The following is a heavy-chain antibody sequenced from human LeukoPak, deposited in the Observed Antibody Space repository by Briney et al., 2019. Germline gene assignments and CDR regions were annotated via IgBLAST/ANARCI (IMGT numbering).Heavy chain of an antibody. CDR1: GFTFNSYA. CDR2: ISYDGSNK. D-gene: IGHD3-9*01. CDR3: ARGLLRYFDWLDY. V-gene: IGHV3-30*04. Sequence: GGSLRLSCAASGFTFNSYAMHWVRQAPGKGLEWVAVISYDGSNKYYADSVKGRFTISRDNSKNTLYLQMNSLRAEDTAVYYCARGLLRYFDWLDYWGQGTLVTVSS. J-gene: IGHJ4*02.